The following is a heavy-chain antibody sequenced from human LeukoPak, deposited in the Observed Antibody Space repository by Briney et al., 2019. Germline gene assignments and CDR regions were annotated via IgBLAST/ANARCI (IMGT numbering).Heavy chain of an antibody. D-gene: IGHD2-21*01. Sequence: ASVKVSCKASGYTFTNYDINWVRQATGQGLEWMGWMNPNSGNTGYAQKFQGRVTMTRNTSISTAYMELSSLRYEDTAVFYCARDTMDSYSFDIWGQGTMVTVSS. J-gene: IGHJ3*02. V-gene: IGHV1-8*01. CDR3: ARDTMDSYSFDI. CDR2: MNPNSGNT. CDR1: GYTFTNYD.